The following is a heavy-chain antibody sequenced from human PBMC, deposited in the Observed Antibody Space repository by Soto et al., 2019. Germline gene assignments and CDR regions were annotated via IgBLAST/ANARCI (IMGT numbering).Heavy chain of an antibody. J-gene: IGHJ6*02. Sequence: QVQLVQSGAEVKKPGSSVKVSCKASGGTFSSSAISWVRQAPGQGLEWMGAIIPVFGTAHYAQKFQGRVTITADNPTSTAYMDRSRLRSDDTDVYYCARERTERGKDVWGHGTTVTVSS. CDR2: IIPVFGTA. V-gene: IGHV1-69*06. CDR3: ARERTERGKDV. D-gene: IGHD6-25*01. CDR1: GGTFSSSA.